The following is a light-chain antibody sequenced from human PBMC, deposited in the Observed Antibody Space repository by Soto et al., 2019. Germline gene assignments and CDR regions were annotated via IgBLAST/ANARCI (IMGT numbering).Light chain of an antibody. Sequence: EIVMTQSPATLSVSPGERATLSCRASQSLSNNLAWYQQKVGLAPRLLVYHASTRATGIPARFSGGGSGTDFTLTINSLQSEYFAVYYCQQYNRWPLTFGGGTKVEIK. CDR3: QQYNRWPLT. CDR2: HAS. J-gene: IGKJ4*01. CDR1: QSLSNN. V-gene: IGKV3-15*01.